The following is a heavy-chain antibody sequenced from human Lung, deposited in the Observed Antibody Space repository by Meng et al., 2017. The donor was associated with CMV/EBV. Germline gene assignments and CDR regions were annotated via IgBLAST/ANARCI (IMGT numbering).Heavy chain of an antibody. CDR1: GGSLSSSKW. V-gene: IGHV4-4*02. Sequence: QVQLQESGPGLVKPSGTLSLTCAVSGGSLSSSKWWSWVRQPPGKGLEWIGEIYHSGSTNYNPSLKSRVTISVDKSKNQFSLKLSSVTAADTAVYYCASFPPPGKQWLVTDYWGQGTLVTVSS. CDR3: ASFPPPGKQWLVTDY. CDR2: IYHSGST. J-gene: IGHJ4*02. D-gene: IGHD6-19*01.